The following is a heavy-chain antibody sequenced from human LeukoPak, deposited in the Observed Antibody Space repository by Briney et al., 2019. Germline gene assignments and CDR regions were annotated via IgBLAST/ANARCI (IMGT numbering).Heavy chain of an antibody. J-gene: IGHJ4*02. CDR3: ARSQNYYGSGDY. V-gene: IGHV4-61*03. D-gene: IGHD3-10*01. Sequence: SETLPLTCTVSGDSVSNGNYYWSWLRQPPGKALEWIGYIYYTGKTYYNPSLEGRVTILVDTSRNHFSVKLSSVTAADTAVYYCARSQNYYGSGDYWSQGTLVTVSS. CDR1: GDSVSNGNYY. CDR2: IYYTGKT.